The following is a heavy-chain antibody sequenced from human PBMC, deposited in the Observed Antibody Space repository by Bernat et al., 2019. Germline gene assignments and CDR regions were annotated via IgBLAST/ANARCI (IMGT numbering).Heavy chain of an antibody. CDR3: ARTATILFDY. CDR1: GFTFSSYA. J-gene: IGHJ4*02. V-gene: IGHV3-30-3*01. D-gene: IGHD5-12*01. Sequence: QVQLVESGGGVVQPGRSLRLSCAASGFTFSSYAMHWVRQSPGKGLEWVAVISYDGSNKYYANSVKGRFTIYRENSKNTLYLQMNSLRAEDTAVYYCARTATILFDYWGQGTLVTVSS. CDR2: ISYDGSNK.